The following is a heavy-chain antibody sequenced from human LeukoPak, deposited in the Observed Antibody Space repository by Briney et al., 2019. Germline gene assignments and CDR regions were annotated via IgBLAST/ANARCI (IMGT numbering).Heavy chain of an antibody. CDR2: IYYSGTT. CDR1: GGSISSSSYY. J-gene: IGHJ4*02. V-gene: IGHV4-39*02. CDR3: ARGYYDVLTGHPKNFDY. Sequence: SETLSLTCTVSGGSISSSSYYWGWIRQPPGKGLEWIGSIYYSGTTYYSPSLKSRVTISVDTSNNQFSLKLSSVTAADTAVYYCARGYYDVLTGHPKNFDYWGQGTLVTVSS. D-gene: IGHD3-9*01.